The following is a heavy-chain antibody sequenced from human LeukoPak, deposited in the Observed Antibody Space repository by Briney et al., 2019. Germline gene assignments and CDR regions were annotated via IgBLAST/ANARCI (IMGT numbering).Heavy chain of an antibody. CDR2: INSDGSST. D-gene: IGHD5-12*01. V-gene: IGHV3-74*01. J-gene: IGHJ4*02. Sequence: GGSLRLSCAASGFTFSSYWMHWVRQAPGKGLVWVSRINSDGSSTTYADSVKGRFTISRDNAKNTLYLQMNSLSAEDTALYYCATERAGTSGYIVFDYWGQGTLVTVSS. CDR3: ATERAGTSGYIVFDY. CDR1: GFTFSSYW.